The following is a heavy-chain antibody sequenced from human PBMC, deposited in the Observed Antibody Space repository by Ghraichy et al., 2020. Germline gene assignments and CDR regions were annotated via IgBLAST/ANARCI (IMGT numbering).Heavy chain of an antibody. V-gene: IGHV4-61*01. CDR2: IFTGGNS. J-gene: IGHJ4*02. CDR3: AGRGRRFDY. CDR1: RGSVAGGSYF. D-gene: IGHD3-10*01. Sequence: SQTLPITCTVSRGSVAGGSYFWSWIRQPPGKGLEWIGYIFTGGNSNYNPSLKSRVTISVDTSKNQFSLNLTSVTAADTAVYYCAGRGRRFDYWGQGTLVTVSS.